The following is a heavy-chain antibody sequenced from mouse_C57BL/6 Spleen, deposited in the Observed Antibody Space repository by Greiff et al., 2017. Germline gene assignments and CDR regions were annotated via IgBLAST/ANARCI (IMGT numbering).Heavy chain of an antibody. CDR1: GYSITSGYY. CDR2: ISYDGSN. D-gene: IGHD1-1*01. Sequence: ESGPGLVKPSQSLSLTCSVTGYSITSGYYWNWIRQFPGNKLEWMGYISYDGSNNYNPSLKNRISITRDTSKNQFFLKLNSVTTEDTATYYCAREGKTTGFAYWGQGTLVTVSA. V-gene: IGHV3-6*01. CDR3: AREGKTTGFAY. J-gene: IGHJ3*01.